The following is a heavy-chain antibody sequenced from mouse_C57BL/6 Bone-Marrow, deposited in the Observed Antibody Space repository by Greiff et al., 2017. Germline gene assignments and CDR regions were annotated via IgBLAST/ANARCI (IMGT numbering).Heavy chain of an antibody. D-gene: IGHD1-1*01. CDR2: ISSGGDYI. J-gene: IGHJ4*01. Sequence: EVQLQESGEGLVKPGGSLKLSCAASGFTFSSYAMSWVRQTPEKRLAWVAYISSGGDYIYYADTVKGRFTISRDNARNTLYLQMSSLKSEDTAMYYCTRALLYYGSSPYYAMDYWGQGTSVTVSS. CDR1: GFTFSSYA. V-gene: IGHV5-9-1*02. CDR3: TRALLYYGSSPYYAMDY.